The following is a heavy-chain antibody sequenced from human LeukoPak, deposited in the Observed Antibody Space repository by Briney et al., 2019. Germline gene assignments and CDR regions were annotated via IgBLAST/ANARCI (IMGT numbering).Heavy chain of an antibody. CDR3: ARDSSSWYGLAYYFDY. D-gene: IGHD6-13*01. V-gene: IGHV4-4*07. J-gene: IGHJ4*02. CDR2: IYTSGST. CDR1: GGSISSYY. Sequence: PSETLSLTCTVSGGSISSYYWSWIRQPAGKGLEWIGRIYTSGSTNYNPSLKSRVTMSVDTSKNQFSLKLSSVTAAATAVYYCARDSSSWYGLAYYFDYWGQGTLVTVSS.